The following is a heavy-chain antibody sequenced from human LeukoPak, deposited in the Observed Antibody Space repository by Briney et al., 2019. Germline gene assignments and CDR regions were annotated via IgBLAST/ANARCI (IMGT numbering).Heavy chain of an antibody. D-gene: IGHD6-19*01. Sequence: SVKVSCKASGFSFTTSAMQWLRQARGQRLEWIGWIVVGSGHTRYAQKFQERITITRDMSTSTAYMQLSSLRSEDTAVYYCAADQQFSGWESAYAMDVWGQGTTVTVSS. CDR1: GFSFTTSA. CDR2: IVVGSGHT. J-gene: IGHJ6*02. V-gene: IGHV1-58*02. CDR3: AADQQFSGWESAYAMDV.